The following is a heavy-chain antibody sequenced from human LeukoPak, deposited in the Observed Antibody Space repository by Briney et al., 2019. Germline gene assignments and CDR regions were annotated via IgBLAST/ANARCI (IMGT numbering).Heavy chain of an antibody. CDR2: ISWNSGSI. Sequence: GGSLRLSCAASGFTFDDYAMHWVRQAPGKGLEWVSGISWNSGSIGYADSVKGRFTISRDNAKNSLYLQMNSLRAEDTAVYYCARESGSSQGAFDYWGQGTLVTVSS. D-gene: IGHD6-6*01. V-gene: IGHV3-9*01. J-gene: IGHJ4*02. CDR3: ARESGSSQGAFDY. CDR1: GFTFDDYA.